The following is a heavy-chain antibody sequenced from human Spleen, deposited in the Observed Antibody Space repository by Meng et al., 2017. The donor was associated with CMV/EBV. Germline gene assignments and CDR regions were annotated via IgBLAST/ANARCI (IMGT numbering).Heavy chain of an antibody. V-gene: IGHV3-9*01. J-gene: IGHJ6*02. CDR3: ARRHRMDV. Sequence: SLKISCAASGFTFDDYAMYWVRQAPGKGLEWVSGISWNSGSIGYADSVKGRFTISRDNAKNSLYLQMNSLRAEDTAIYYCARRHRMDVWGRGTTVTVSS. CDR1: GFTFDDYA. CDR2: ISWNSGSI.